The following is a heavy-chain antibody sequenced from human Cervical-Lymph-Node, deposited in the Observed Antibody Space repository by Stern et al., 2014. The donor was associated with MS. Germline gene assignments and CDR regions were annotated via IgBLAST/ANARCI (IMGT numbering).Heavy chain of an antibody. CDR2: IYYSGST. D-gene: IGHD5-24*01. V-gene: IGHV4-59*01. CDR1: GGSISSYY. Sequence: VQLVESGPGLVKPSETLSLTCTVSGGSISSYYWSWIRQPPGQGLEWIGYIYYSGSTNYNPSLKSRVTISVDTSKNQFSLKLSSVTAADTAVYYCARVRDGSQRFDPWGQGTLVTVSS. J-gene: IGHJ5*02. CDR3: ARVRDGSQRFDP.